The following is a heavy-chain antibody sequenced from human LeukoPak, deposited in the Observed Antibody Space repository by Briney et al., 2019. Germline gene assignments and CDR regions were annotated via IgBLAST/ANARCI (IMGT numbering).Heavy chain of an antibody. J-gene: IGHJ6*02. CDR2: ISYDGSNK. D-gene: IGHD3-10*01. CDR3: AKDSIWFGELLSGGMDV. CDR1: EFTFSTYA. Sequence: GGSLRLSCAASEFTFSTYALSWVRQAPGKGLEWVAVISYDGSNKYYADSVKGRFTISRDNSKNTLYLQMNSLRAEDTAVYYCAKDSIWFGELLSGGMDVWGQGTTVTVSS. V-gene: IGHV3-30*18.